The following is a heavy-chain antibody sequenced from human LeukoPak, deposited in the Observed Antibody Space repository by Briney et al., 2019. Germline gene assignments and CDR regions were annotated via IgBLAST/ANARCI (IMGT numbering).Heavy chain of an antibody. CDR2: ISSSSSYI. V-gene: IGHV3-21*01. CDR1: GFTFSSHS. D-gene: IGHD4-17*01. Sequence: GGSLRLSCAASGFTFSSHSMNWVRQAPGKWLEWVSSISSSSSYIYYADSVKGRFTISRDNAKNSLYLQMNSLRAEDTAVYYCASSRDYGDYSLDYWSQGTLVTVSS. J-gene: IGHJ4*02. CDR3: ASSRDYGDYSLDY.